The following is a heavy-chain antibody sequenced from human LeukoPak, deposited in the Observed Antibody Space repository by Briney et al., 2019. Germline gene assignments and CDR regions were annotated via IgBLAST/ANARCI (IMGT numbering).Heavy chain of an antibody. CDR2: INPNSGGT. V-gene: IGHV1-2*02. D-gene: IGHD6-13*01. CDR3: ARSRTIAAAIDY. Sequence: ASVKVSCKASGYTFTNYDINWVRQATGQGLEWMGWINPNSGGTNYAQKFQGRVTMTRDTSISTAYMELSRLRSDDTAVYYCARSRTIAAAIDYWGQGTLVTVSS. J-gene: IGHJ4*02. CDR1: GYTFTNYD.